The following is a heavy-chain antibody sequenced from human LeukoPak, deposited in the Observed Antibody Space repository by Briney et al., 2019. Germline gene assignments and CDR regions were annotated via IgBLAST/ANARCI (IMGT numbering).Heavy chain of an antibody. D-gene: IGHD2-15*01. CDR3: AKIDYCSGGGCYSKWFDY. CDR2: ISGSGVTS. J-gene: IGHJ4*02. V-gene: IGHV3-23*01. CDR1: GFSFSTYG. Sequence: GGSLRLSCAASGFSFSTYGMSWVRQAPGKGREWGSSISGSGVTSDSADSVKGRFTISRDNSRNTLCLQMNSLRADDTAVYYCAKIDYCSGGGCYSKWFDYWGQGTPVTVSS.